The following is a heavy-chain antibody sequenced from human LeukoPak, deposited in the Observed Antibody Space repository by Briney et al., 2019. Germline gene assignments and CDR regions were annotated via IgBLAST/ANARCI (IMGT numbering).Heavy chain of an antibody. D-gene: IGHD3-10*01. Sequence: GGSLRLSCAASGFTFSSNYMSWVRQAPGKGLEWVSVIYSGGSTYYADSVKGRFTISRDNSKNTLYLQMNSLRAEDTAVYYCARDTSGIRDDAFDIWGQGTMVTVSS. CDR3: ARDTSGIRDDAFDI. V-gene: IGHV3-66*02. J-gene: IGHJ3*02. CDR2: IYSGGST. CDR1: GFTFSSNY.